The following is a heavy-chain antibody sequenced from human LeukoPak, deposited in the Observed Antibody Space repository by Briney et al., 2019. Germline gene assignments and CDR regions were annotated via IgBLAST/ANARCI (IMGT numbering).Heavy chain of an antibody. CDR1: GFTFSSYS. Sequence: GGSLRLSCAASGFTFSSYSINWVRQAPGKGLEWVSSISSSSSYIYYADSVKGRFTISRDNAKNSLYLQMNSLRAEDTAVYYCARDGMVRENYYGMDVWGQGTTVTVSS. J-gene: IGHJ6*02. CDR2: ISSSSSYI. V-gene: IGHV3-21*01. D-gene: IGHD3-10*01. CDR3: ARDGMVRENYYGMDV.